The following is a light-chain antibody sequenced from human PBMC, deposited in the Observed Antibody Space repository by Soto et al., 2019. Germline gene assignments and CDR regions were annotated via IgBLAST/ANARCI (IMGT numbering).Light chain of an antibody. J-gene: IGLJ1*01. CDR1: SSNIGANYD. CDR3: QSYDSSLSGYV. V-gene: IGLV1-40*01. Sequence: QSVLTQPPSVSGAPGQRVTIPCTGSSSNIGANYDVHWYQQLPETAPKLLIYGNSNRASGVPDRFSGSKSGTSASLAITGLQPEDEADYYCQSYDSSLSGYVFGTGTKLTVL. CDR2: GNS.